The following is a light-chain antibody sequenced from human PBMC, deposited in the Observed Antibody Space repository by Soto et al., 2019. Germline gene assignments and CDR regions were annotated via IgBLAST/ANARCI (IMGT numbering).Light chain of an antibody. CDR2: DTS. CDR1: QSVNIY. CDR3: QQSSSTPQT. Sequence: EIVLTQSPATLSLSPGERATLSCRASQSVNIYLAWYQQKPGQAPRLLIYDTSNRATGIPARFSGSGSGTDFTLAISSLQPEDFATYYCQQSSSTPQTFGGGTRVEIK. V-gene: IGKV3-11*01. J-gene: IGKJ4*01.